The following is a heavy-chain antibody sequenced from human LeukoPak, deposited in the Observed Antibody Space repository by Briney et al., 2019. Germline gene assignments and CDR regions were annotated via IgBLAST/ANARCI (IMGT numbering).Heavy chain of an antibody. CDR3: AKVPPRGYCSGGSCYRFYFDY. V-gene: IGHV3-23*01. CDR2: ISGSGGST. Sequence: GGSLRLPCAASGFTFSSYAMSWVRQAPGKGLEWVSAISGSGGSTYYADSVKGRFTISRDNSKNTLYLQMNSLRAEDTAVYYCAKVPPRGYCSGGSCYRFYFDYWGQGTLVTVSS. CDR1: GFTFSSYA. D-gene: IGHD2-15*01. J-gene: IGHJ4*02.